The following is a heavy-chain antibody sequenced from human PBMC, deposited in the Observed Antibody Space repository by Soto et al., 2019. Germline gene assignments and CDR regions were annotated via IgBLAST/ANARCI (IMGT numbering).Heavy chain of an antibody. J-gene: IGHJ1*01. CDR3: ARKRRAYCGGDCYSAEYFQH. CDR2: IWYDGSNK. D-gene: IGHD2-21*02. CDR1: GFTFSSYG. V-gene: IGHV3-33*01. Sequence: QVQLVESGGGVVQPGRSLRLSCAASGFTFSSYGMHWVRQAPGKGLEWVAVIWYDGSNKYYADSVKGRFTISRDNSKNTXYXXMNSLRAEDTAVYYCARKRRAYCGGDCYSAEYFQHWGQGTLVTVSS.